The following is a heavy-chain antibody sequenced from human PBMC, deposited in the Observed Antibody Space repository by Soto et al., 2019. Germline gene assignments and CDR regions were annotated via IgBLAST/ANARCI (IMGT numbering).Heavy chain of an antibody. D-gene: IGHD2-15*01. J-gene: IGHJ4*02. Sequence: EVQLVESGGGLVQPGGSLRLSCAASGFTFSSYSMNWVRQAPGKGLEWVSYISSSGSTIYYADSVKGRFTISRDNAKNSLYLQMNSLRAEDTAVYYCARGSSIVVVVAATNAEDYWGQGTLVTVSS. CDR2: ISSSGSTI. CDR3: ARGSSIVVVVAATNAEDY. V-gene: IGHV3-48*04. CDR1: GFTFSSYS.